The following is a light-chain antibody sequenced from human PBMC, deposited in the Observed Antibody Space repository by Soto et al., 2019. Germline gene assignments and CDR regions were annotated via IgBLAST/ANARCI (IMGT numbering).Light chain of an antibody. J-gene: IGKJ4*01. CDR3: QQYSAWPLT. CDR1: QSVNNN. V-gene: IGKV3-15*01. CDR2: GAS. Sequence: EIVMTQSPATLSVSPGERATLFCRASQSVNNNFLAWYQQKPGQAPRLLIHGASTRATVIPARFSGSGSGTDVTLTISSLQSEDFAVYYCQQYSAWPLTFGGGTKVEIK.